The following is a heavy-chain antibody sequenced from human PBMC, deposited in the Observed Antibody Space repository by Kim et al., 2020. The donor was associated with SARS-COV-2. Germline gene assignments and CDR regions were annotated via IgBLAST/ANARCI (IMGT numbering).Heavy chain of an antibody. D-gene: IGHD3-16*01. CDR1: GFTFSNYA. CDR2: IRYDGTKN. J-gene: IGHJ4*02. CDR3: AGVLTASWMVVANAQEYYVSDN. Sequence: GGSLRLSCVGSGFTFSNYAMHWVRQAPGKGLEWVAVIRYDGTKNYYADSLKGRFSMSRENSKNTLSLQMTGLSGEDTAVYYCAGVLTASWMVVANAQEYYVSDNWGQGTLVTVSS. V-gene: IGHV3-30*04.